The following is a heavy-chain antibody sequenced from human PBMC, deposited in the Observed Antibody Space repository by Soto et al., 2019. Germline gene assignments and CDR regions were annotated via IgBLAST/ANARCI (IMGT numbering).Heavy chain of an antibody. CDR3: ARVGHITNYGMAV. J-gene: IGHJ6*02. CDR2: IIPFFGTS. D-gene: IGHD1-26*01. CDR1: GGTFSSYP. Sequence: QVQLVQSGAEVKKPGSSVKVSSEASGGTFSSYPINWVRQAPGQGLEWMGGIIPFFGTSNYAQKFQGRVTITADDSTSTAYMELRSLRYEDTAVYYCARVGHITNYGMAVWGQGTTVTVSS. V-gene: IGHV1-69*01.